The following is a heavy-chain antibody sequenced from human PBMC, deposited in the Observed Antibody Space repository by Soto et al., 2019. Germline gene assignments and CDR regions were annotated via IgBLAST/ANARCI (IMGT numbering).Heavy chain of an antibody. CDR3: TTGRYSSSWYGY. CDR1: GFTFSNAW. D-gene: IGHD6-13*01. CDR2: IKSKTDGGTT. V-gene: IGHV3-15*07. Sequence: GGSLRLSCAASGFTFSNAWMNWVRQAPGKGLEWVGRIKSKTDGGTTEYAATVKGRFTISRDDSKNTLYLQMNSLKTEDTAVYYCTTGRYSSSWYGYWGQGTLVTVSS. J-gene: IGHJ4*02.